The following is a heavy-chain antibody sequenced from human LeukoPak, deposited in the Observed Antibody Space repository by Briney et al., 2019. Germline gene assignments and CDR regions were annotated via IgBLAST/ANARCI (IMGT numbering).Heavy chain of an antibody. CDR1: GGSISSGGYY. CDR2: IYYSGST. Sequence: SQTLSLTCTVSGGSISSGGYYWSWIRQHPGKGLEWIGYIYYSGSTYYNPSLKSRVTISVDTSKNQFSLKLSSVTAADTAVYYCAKGVYSSSWYLFDYWGQGTLVTVSS. V-gene: IGHV4-31*03. J-gene: IGHJ4*02. CDR3: AKGVYSSSWYLFDY. D-gene: IGHD6-13*01.